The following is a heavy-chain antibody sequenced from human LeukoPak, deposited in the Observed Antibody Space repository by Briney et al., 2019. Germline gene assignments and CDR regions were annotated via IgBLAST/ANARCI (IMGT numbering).Heavy chain of an antibody. D-gene: IGHD5-18*01. J-gene: IGHJ4*02. CDR2: LGSAGDP. CDR3: AREMVDTAMVTLKNFDY. V-gene: IGHV3-13*05. CDR1: GFIFSNYD. Sequence: PGGSLRLSCAASGFIFSNYDMHWVRQAPGKGLEWVSALGSAGDPYYSDSVKGRFTISRDNAKNSLYLQMNSLRAEDTAVYYCAREMVDTAMVTLKNFDYWGQGTLVTVSS.